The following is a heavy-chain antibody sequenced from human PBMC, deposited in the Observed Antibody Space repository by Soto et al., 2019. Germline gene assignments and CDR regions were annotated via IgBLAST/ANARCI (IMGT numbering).Heavy chain of an antibody. J-gene: IGHJ6*03. CDR2: INSDGSST. CDR3: ARATSSGIYYYMDV. V-gene: IGHV3-74*01. Sequence: PGGSLRLSCAASGFTFSSYWMHWVRQAPGKGLVWVSRINSDGSSTSYADSVKGRFTISRGNAKNTLYLQMNSLRAEDTAVYYCARATSSGIYYYMDVWGKGTTVTVSS. CDR1: GFTFSSYW. D-gene: IGHD6-19*01.